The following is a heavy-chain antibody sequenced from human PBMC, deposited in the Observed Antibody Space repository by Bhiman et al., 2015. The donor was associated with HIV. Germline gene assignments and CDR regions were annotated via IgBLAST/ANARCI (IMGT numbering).Heavy chain of an antibody. CDR3: VRGAQNHVGSMSYLDH. D-gene: IGHD3-10*01. Sequence: EVHLVESGGGLVQAGESLRLSCAASGFTFSRNSMNWVRQAPGKGLEWVSSISTSSIYIHYADTLKGRFTISRDNARNTLYLEIDDLRHEDTALYYSVRGAQNHVGSMSYLDHWGQGTLVTVSS. CDR1: GFTFSRNS. V-gene: IGHV3-21*06. J-gene: IGHJ4*02. CDR2: ISTSSIYI.